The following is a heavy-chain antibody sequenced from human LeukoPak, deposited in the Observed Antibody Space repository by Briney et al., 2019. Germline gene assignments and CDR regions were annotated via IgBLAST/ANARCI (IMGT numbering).Heavy chain of an antibody. V-gene: IGHV4-38-2*02. Sequence: SETLSLTCTVSGYSISSGYYWGWIRQPPGKGLEWIGSIYHSGSTYYNPSLKSRVTISVDRSKNQFSLKLSSVTAADTAVYYCARNPVRSSWFDPWGQGTLVTVSS. CDR2: IYHSGST. CDR3: ARNPVRSSWFDP. J-gene: IGHJ5*02. CDR1: GYSISSGYY. D-gene: IGHD6-19*01.